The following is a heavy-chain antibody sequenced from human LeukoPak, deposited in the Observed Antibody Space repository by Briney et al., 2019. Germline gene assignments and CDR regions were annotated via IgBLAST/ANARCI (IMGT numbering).Heavy chain of an antibody. D-gene: IGHD1-26*01. CDR3: ARSLGTTRLHRDAFDV. CDR2: ILSDGIT. Sequence: RTGGSLRLSCAGSGFAVSSHYMSWVRQAPGKGLGWDSIILSDGITSYEDSIKGRFTISRNNSRNTVCRQMSSLRREDPALYYCARSLGTTRLHRDAFDVWGQGTVVTVSS. V-gene: IGHV3-66*02. CDR1: GFAVSSHY. J-gene: IGHJ3*01.